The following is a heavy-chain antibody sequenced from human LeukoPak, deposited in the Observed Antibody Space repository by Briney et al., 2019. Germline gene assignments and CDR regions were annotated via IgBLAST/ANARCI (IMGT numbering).Heavy chain of an antibody. CDR3: AVGYGAAAGDR. V-gene: IGHV4-59*08. Sequence: SETLSLTCTVSGASISRFYWSWIRQPPGKGLEWVGYIFHTGSTNYNPSLKSRVTMSIDTSKTQFTLNLSSVTAADTAVYYCAVGYGAAAGDRWGQGTLVTVSS. CDR1: GASISRFY. CDR2: IFHTGST. J-gene: IGHJ5*02. D-gene: IGHD4-17*01.